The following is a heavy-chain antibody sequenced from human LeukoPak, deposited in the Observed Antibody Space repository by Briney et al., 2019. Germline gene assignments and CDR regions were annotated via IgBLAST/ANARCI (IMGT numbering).Heavy chain of an antibody. CDR3: ARDGESEHYYGSGLRIAFDI. CDR2: IYYSGST. CDR1: GGSISSYY. D-gene: IGHD3-10*01. J-gene: IGHJ3*02. V-gene: IGHV4-59*01. Sequence: SETLSLTCTVSGGSISSYYWSWIRQPPGKGLEWIGYIYYSGSTNYNPSLKSRVTISVDTSKNQFSLKLSSVTAADTAVYYCARDGESEHYYGSGLRIAFDIWGQGTMVTVSS.